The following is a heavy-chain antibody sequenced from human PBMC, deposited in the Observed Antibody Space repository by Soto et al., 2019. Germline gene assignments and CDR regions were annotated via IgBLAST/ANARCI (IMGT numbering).Heavy chain of an antibody. J-gene: IGHJ4*02. D-gene: IGHD3-3*01. CDR2: ISYDGSNK. CDR3: AKVIGFFGVVAPFDY. V-gene: IGHV3-30*18. Sequence: DGVCKYKGKGLEWVAVISYDGSNKYYADSVKGRFTISRDNPKNTLYLQMDSLRAEDTAVYYCAKVIGFFGVVAPFDYWGQGILVTVS.